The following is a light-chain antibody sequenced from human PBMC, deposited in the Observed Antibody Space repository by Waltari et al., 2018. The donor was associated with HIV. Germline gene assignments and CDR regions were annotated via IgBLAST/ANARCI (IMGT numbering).Light chain of an antibody. Sequence: DLQLTQSPSSVSLSVGDRVTITCQATQDIKKNLNWYQQKPGKAPRLMVYDGVRLEEGVTSRFSGSGSGTYYSLTIDDLQPEDIGIYYCVQYDNLPYTFGRGTKVEVK. CDR1: QDIKKN. J-gene: IGKJ2*01. V-gene: IGKV1-33*01. CDR2: DGV. CDR3: VQYDNLPYT.